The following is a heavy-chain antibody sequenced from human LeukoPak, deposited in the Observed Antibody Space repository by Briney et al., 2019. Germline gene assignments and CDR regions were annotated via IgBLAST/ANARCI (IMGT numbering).Heavy chain of an antibody. D-gene: IGHD3-22*01. CDR3: ARGKSGYSP. CDR2: INPYTGAA. Sequence: ASVKVSCKASGYTFTENYIHWVRQAPGQGLEWMGLINPYTGAANYTQNFQGRVTMTRDTSVSTAYMHLSGLRSDDTAVYYCARGKSGYSPWGPGTPVTVSS. J-gene: IGHJ4*02. V-gene: IGHV1-2*02. CDR1: GYTFTENY.